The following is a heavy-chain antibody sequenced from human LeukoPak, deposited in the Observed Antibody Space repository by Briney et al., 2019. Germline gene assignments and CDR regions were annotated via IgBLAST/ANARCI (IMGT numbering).Heavy chain of an antibody. D-gene: IGHD3-22*01. J-gene: IGHJ1*01. CDR2: IYHRGRT. CDR1: RYC. Sequence: RYCWGWIRRAPGRGLEWIGDIYHRGRTYYKRSLKRGVAISRDTTKKNFSMRIGSVTEADTAVFYCARRRYYDSTGYFEWGRGTLVTVSS. CDR3: ARRRYYDSTGYFE. V-gene: IGHV4-39*01.